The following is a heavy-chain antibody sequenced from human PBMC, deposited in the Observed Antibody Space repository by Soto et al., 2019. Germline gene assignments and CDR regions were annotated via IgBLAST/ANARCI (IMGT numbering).Heavy chain of an antibody. V-gene: IGHV4-59*08. Sequence: SETLSLTCTVSGGSVTTYYWSWIRQPSGKGLEWIANINYSGSTNYNPSLKSRVTISVDTSKNHFYLKLSSLTAADKAVYYCASQNYYYNSAGYYYTLDYFDYWGQGTLVTVSS. CDR2: INYSGST. CDR3: ASQNYYYNSAGYYYTLDYFDY. J-gene: IGHJ4*02. D-gene: IGHD3-22*01. CDR1: GGSVTTYY.